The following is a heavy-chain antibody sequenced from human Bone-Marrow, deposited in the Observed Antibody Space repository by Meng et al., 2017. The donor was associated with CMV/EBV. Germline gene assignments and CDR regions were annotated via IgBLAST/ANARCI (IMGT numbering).Heavy chain of an antibody. CDR3: ASEDSITIFGVVTTYGMDV. J-gene: IGHJ6*02. CDR2: INSDGSST. V-gene: IGHV3-74*01. D-gene: IGHD3-3*01. Sequence: GESLKISCAASGFTVSSSEMRWVRQAPGKGLVWVSRINSDGSSTSSADSVKGRFTISRDNAKNTLYLQKNSLRAEDTGVYYCASEDSITIFGVVTTYGMDVWGQGTTVTVSS. CDR1: GFTVSSSE.